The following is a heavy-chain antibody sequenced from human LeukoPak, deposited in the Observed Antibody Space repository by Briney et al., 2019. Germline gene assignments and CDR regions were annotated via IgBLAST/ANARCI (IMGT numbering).Heavy chain of an antibody. V-gene: IGHV3-30-3*01. Sequence: GGSLRLSCAASGFTFSSYAMHWVRQAPGKGLEWVAVISYDGSNKYYADSVKGRFTISRDNSKNTLYLQMNSLRAEDTAVYYCARICPYSSGWHRDYYFDYWGQGTLVTVSS. D-gene: IGHD6-19*01. CDR2: ISYDGSNK. CDR1: GFTFSSYA. CDR3: ARICPYSSGWHRDYYFDY. J-gene: IGHJ4*02.